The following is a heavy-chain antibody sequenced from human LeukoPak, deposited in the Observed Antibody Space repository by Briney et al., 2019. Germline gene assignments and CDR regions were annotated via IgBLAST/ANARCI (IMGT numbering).Heavy chain of an antibody. D-gene: IGHD2-2*01. J-gene: IGHJ1*01. CDR2: ISSSSSYI. Sequence: GGSLRLSCAASGFTFSSYSMNWVRQAPGKGLEWVSSISSSSSYIYYADSVKGRFTITRDNAKNSLYLQMNSLRAEDTAVYYCASDIVVVPAAISSEYFQHWGQGTLVTVSS. CDR1: GFTFSSYS. CDR3: ASDIVVVPAAISSEYFQH. V-gene: IGHV3-21*01.